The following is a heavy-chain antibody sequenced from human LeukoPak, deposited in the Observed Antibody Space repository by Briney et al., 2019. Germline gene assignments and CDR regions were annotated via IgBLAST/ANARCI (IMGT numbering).Heavy chain of an antibody. J-gene: IGHJ4*02. CDR2: MYHSGST. V-gene: IGHV4-38-2*02. D-gene: IGHD3-16*02. CDR1: NYSISTDYY. CDR3: ARYDVWGSYRAFDY. Sequence: SETLSLTRTVSNYSISTDYYWGWIRQPPGQGLEWIGTMYHSGSTYYNPSLKSRVTISVDTSKNQFSLKLSSVTAADTAVYYCARYDVWGSYRAFDYWGQGTLVTVSS.